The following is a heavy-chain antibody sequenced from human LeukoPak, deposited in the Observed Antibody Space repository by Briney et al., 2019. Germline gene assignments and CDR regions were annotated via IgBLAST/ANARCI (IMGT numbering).Heavy chain of an antibody. J-gene: IGHJ3*02. Sequence: GGSLRLSCTASGFTFSNYGLHWVRQAPGKGLEWVAFIRYDGTNKYYADSVKGRFTISRDNSKSTLFLQMNSLRAEDTAVYYCARQLRYFDWLSPGRDGFDIWGQGTMVTVSS. V-gene: IGHV3-30*02. CDR3: ARQLRYFDWLSPGRDGFDI. CDR2: IRYDGTNK. CDR1: GFTFSNYG. D-gene: IGHD3-9*01.